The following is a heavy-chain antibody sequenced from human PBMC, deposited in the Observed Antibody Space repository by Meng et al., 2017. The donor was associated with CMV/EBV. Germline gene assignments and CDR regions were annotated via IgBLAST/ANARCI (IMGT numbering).Heavy chain of an antibody. CDR2: IYSGGST. D-gene: IGHD3-16*01. CDR1: GGSISSSNW. J-gene: IGHJ4*02. V-gene: IGHV3-53*01. Sequence: GGSLRLSCAVSGGSISSSNWWSWVRQAPGKGLEWVSVIYSGGSTYYADSVKGRFTISRDNSKNTLYLQMNSLRAEDTAVYYCARYGGLARVIDYWGQGTLVTVSS. CDR3: ARYGGLARVIDY.